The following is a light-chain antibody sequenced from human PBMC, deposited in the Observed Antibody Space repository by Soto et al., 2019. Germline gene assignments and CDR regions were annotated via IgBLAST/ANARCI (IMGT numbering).Light chain of an antibody. CDR3: QQYNNWPPDT. V-gene: IGKV3-15*01. CDR1: QSVSSN. J-gene: IGKJ2*01. CDR2: GVS. Sequence: EIVMTQSPATLSVSPGERATLSCRASQSVSSNLAWYQQKPGQAPRLLIYGVSTRATGIPARFSGSGSGTEFTLTISSMQSEDFAVYYCQQYNNWPPDTFGQGTKLEIK.